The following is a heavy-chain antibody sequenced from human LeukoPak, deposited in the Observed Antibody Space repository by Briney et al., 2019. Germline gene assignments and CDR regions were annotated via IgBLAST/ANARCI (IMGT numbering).Heavy chain of an antibody. CDR3: AKEGMIRGVIDY. J-gene: IGHJ4*02. CDR2: IYISGST. V-gene: IGHV4-4*07. CDR1: GASISPYY. D-gene: IGHD3-10*01. Sequence: SGTLSLTCTVSGASISPYYWSWIRQPAGKGLEWIGHIYISGSTNYNPSLKSRVTMSLDTSKNQFSLKLNSVTAADTAVYYCAKEGMIRGVIDYWGQGALVTVSS.